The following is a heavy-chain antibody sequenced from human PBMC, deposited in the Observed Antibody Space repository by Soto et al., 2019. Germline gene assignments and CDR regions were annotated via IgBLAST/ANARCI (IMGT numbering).Heavy chain of an antibody. J-gene: IGHJ5*02. CDR2: IKQDGSEK. CDR1: GFTFSSYW. CDR3: ARDIGYSSSWYPNWFDP. Sequence: PGGSLRLSCAASGFTFSSYWMSWVRQAPGKGLEWVANIKQDGSEKYYVDSVKGRFTISRDNAKNSLYLQMNSLRAEDTAVYYCARDIGYSSSWYPNWFDPWGQGTLVTVSS. D-gene: IGHD6-13*01. V-gene: IGHV3-7*05.